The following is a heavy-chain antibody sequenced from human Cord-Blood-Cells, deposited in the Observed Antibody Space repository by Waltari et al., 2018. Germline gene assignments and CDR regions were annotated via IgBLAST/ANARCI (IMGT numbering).Heavy chain of an antibody. J-gene: IGHJ6*03. CDR1: GGSFSSRSYY. Sequence: QLQLQESGTGLVKPSETLSLTCTVSGGSFSSRSYYWGWIGQPLGKGLECIGSIYYSGSIDDNPSLKSRVTIAVDTAKNQFSLKLSSVTDVETAVYYCARTAKYYDFWSGYSTHYYYYYMDVWGKGTTVTVSS. V-gene: IGHV4-39*01. CDR3: ARTAKYYDFWSGYSTHYYYYYMDV. D-gene: IGHD3-3*01. CDR2: IYYSGSI.